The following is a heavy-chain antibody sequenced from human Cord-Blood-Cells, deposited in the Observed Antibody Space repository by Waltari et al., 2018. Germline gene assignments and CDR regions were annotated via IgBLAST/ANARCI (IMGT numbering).Heavy chain of an antibody. D-gene: IGHD2-2*01. Sequence: ISSGGYYWSWIRQHPGKGLEWIGYIYYSGSTYYNPSLKSRVTISVDTSKNQFSLKLSSVTAADTAVYYCARTGYCSSTSCYGYYYYGMDVWGQGTTVTVSS. J-gene: IGHJ6*02. V-gene: IGHV4-31*02. CDR1: ISSGGYY. CDR3: ARTGYCSSTSCYGYYYYGMDV. CDR2: IYYSGST.